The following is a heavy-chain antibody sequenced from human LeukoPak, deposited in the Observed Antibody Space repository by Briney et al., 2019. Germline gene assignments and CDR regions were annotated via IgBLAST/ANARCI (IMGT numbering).Heavy chain of an antibody. J-gene: IGHJ4*02. D-gene: IGHD3-10*01. CDR3: AKDWYGSGSSN. V-gene: IGHV3-23*01. CDR1: GFTFSSYG. Sequence: GALRLSCAASGFTFSSYGMSWVRQAPGKGLEWVSAISGSGGSTYYADSVKGRFTISRDNSKNTLYLQMNSLRAEDTAVYYCAKDWYGSGSSNWGQGTLVTVSS. CDR2: ISGSGGST.